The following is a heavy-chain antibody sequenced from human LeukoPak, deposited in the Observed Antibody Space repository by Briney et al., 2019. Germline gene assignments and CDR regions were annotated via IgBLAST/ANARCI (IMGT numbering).Heavy chain of an antibody. CDR2: ISSSSSYT. Sequence: GGSLRLSCVASGFSLSDYCMSWIRQAPGKGLEWVSYISSSSSYTNYADSVKGRFTISRDNAKNSLYLQMNSLRAEDTAVYYCAKRTWFDPWGQGTLVTVSS. J-gene: IGHJ5*02. D-gene: IGHD3/OR15-3a*01. CDR1: GFSLSDYC. CDR3: AKRTWFDP. V-gene: IGHV3-11*06.